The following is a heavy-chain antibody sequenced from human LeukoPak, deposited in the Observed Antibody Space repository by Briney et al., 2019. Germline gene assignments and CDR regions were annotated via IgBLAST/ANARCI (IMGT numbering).Heavy chain of an antibody. CDR3: ARVRMWSEDVNWFGP. D-gene: IGHD2-21*01. CDR1: GYTFTGYY. CDR2: INPNSGGT. J-gene: IGHJ5*02. Sequence: EASVKVSCKAFGYTFTGYYMHWVRQAPGQGLEWMGWINPNSGGTNYAQKFQGRVTMTRDTSISTAYMELSRLRSDDTAVYYCARVRMWSEDVNWFGPWGQGTLVTVSS. V-gene: IGHV1-2*02.